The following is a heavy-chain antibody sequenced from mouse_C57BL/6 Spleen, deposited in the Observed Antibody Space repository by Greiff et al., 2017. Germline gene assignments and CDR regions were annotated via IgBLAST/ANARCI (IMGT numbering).Heavy chain of an antibody. CDR3: ARSGYYGSSSWFAY. CDR1: GYTFTSYW. V-gene: IGHV1-69*01. Sequence: QVQLQQPGAELVMPGASVKLSCKASGYTFTSYWMHWVKQRPGQGLEWIGEIDPSDSYTNYNQKFKGKSTLTVDKSSSTAYMQLSSLTSEEAAVYYCARSGYYGSSSWFAYWGQGALVTVSA. D-gene: IGHD1-1*01. CDR2: IDPSDSYT. J-gene: IGHJ3*01.